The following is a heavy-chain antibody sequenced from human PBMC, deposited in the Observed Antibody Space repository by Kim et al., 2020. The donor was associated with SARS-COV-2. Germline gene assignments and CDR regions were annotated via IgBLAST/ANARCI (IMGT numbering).Heavy chain of an antibody. Sequence: ASVKVSCKASGYTFTSYDINWVRQATGQGLEWMGWMNPNSGNTGYAQKFQGRVTMTRNTSISTAYMGLSSLRSEDTAVYYCARGSGAVAGTVWFDPWGQGTLVTVSS. CDR2: MNPNSGNT. J-gene: IGHJ5*02. CDR3: ARGSGAVAGTVWFDP. D-gene: IGHD6-19*01. CDR1: GYTFTSYD. V-gene: IGHV1-8*01.